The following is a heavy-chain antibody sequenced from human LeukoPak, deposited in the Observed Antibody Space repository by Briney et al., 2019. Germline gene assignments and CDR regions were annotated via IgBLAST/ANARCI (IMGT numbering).Heavy chain of an antibody. CDR3: ARSIAVAGTGNWFDP. CDR1: GYTFTSYG. CDR2: ISAYNGNT. Sequence: ASVKVSCKASGYTFTSYGISWVRQAPGQGLEWTGWISAYNGNTNYAQKLQGRVTMTTDTSTSTAYMELRSLRSDDTAVYYCARSIAVAGTGNWFDPWGQGTLVTVSS. J-gene: IGHJ5*02. D-gene: IGHD6-19*01. V-gene: IGHV1-18*01.